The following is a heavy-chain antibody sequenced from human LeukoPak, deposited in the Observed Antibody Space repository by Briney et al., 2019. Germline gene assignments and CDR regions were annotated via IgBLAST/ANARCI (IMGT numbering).Heavy chain of an antibody. V-gene: IGHV3-48*03. Sequence: GGSLRLSCAASGFTFSSYEMNWVRQAPGKGLEWVSYIRSSGSTIYYADSVKGRFTISRDNAKNSLYLQMNSLRAEDTAVYYCARVLGTYYYDSSGYYYGGYYFDYWGQGTLVTVSS. CDR1: GFTFSSYE. CDR2: IRSSGSTI. J-gene: IGHJ4*02. D-gene: IGHD3-22*01. CDR3: ARVLGTYYYDSSGYYYGGYYFDY.